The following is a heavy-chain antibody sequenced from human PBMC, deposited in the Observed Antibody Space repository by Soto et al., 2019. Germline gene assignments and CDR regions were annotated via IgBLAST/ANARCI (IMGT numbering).Heavy chain of an antibody. CDR1: GDSSSSHY. J-gene: IGHJ3*02. CDR2: XXXXXXX. D-gene: IGHD4-4*01. V-gene: IGHV4-59*11. CDR3: ARSTVRHAFDI. Sequence: XETLSLTCTVSGDSSSSHYWNWIRQPAGKGXXXXXXXXXXXXXXXXPSLRTRVTISLDTSKRQFSLRLTSVTAADTAIYFCARSTVRHAFDIWGQGTVVTVSS.